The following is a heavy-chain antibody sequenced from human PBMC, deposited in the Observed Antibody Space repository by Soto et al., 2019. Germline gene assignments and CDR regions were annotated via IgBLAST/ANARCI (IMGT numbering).Heavy chain of an antibody. CDR1: GGTLSSYA. V-gene: IGHV1-69*01. D-gene: IGHD1-26*01. Sequence: QVQLVQSGAEVKKPGSSVKVSCKASGGTLSSYAISWVRQAPGQGLEWMGGIIPLLGTANYAQKFQGRVTITADESTSTAYMELSSLRSEDTAVYSCAREGYSGSYFPNWGQGPLVTVSS. CDR2: IIPLLGTA. J-gene: IGHJ4*02. CDR3: AREGYSGSYFPN.